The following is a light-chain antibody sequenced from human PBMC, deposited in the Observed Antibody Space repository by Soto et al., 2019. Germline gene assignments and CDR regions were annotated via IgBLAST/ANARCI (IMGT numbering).Light chain of an antibody. J-gene: IGLJ1*01. CDR1: TSDVGAYDF. CDR3: SSYTTSSTRV. V-gene: IGLV2-14*03. CDR2: EVR. Sequence: QSALTQPASVSGSPGQSITISCTGTTSDVGAYDFFSWYQQHPDKAPKLMIYEVRNRPSGVSNRFSGSKSVNTATLTISGLQAEDEADYYCSSYTTSSTRVFGTGTKLTVL.